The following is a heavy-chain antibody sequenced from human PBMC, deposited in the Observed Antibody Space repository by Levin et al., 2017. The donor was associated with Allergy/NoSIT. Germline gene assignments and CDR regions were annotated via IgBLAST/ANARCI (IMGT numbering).Heavy chain of an antibody. CDR1: GGTFSSYA. V-gene: IGHV1-69*13. Sequence: SVKVSCKASGGTFSSYAISWVRQAPGQGLEWMGGIIPIFGTANYAQKFQGRVTITADESTSTAYMELSSLRSEDTAVYYCARSTYLWFGELFTNYFDYWGQGTLVTVSS. CDR3: ARSTYLWFGELFTNYFDY. J-gene: IGHJ4*02. CDR2: IIPIFGTA. D-gene: IGHD3-10*01.